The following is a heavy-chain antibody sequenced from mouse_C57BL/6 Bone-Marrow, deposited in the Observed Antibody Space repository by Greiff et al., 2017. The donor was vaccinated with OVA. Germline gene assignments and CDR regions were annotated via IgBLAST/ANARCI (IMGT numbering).Heavy chain of an antibody. CDR2: ISYDGSN. D-gene: IGHD6-2*01. CDR1: GYSITSGYY. Sequence: EVQVVESGPGLVKPSQSLSLTCSVTGYSITSGYYWNWIRQFPGNKLEWMGYISYDGSNNYNPSLKNRISITRDTSKNQFFLKLNSVTTEDTATYYCARSYSLGYFDVWGTGTTVTVSS. V-gene: IGHV3-6*01. J-gene: IGHJ1*03. CDR3: ARSYSLGYFDV.